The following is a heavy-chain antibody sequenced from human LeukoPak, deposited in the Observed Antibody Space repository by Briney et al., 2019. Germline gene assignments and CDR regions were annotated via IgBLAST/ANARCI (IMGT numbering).Heavy chain of an antibody. CDR1: GGSFSNYY. CDR3: ARRWNYGRNYYIDV. D-gene: IGHD1-7*01. Sequence: SETLSLTCAVYGGSFSNYYWSWIRQPPGRGPEWIGEINDSGRTNYNPSLMSRVTVSVDTSKNQFSLRLTSVTATDTAVYYCARRWNYGRNYYIDVWGNGATVSVSS. J-gene: IGHJ6*03. V-gene: IGHV4-34*01. CDR2: INDSGRT.